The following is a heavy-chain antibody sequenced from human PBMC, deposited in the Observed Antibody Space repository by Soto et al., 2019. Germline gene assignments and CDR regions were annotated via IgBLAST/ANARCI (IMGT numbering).Heavy chain of an antibody. J-gene: IGHJ5*02. D-gene: IGHD2-8*01. CDR3: ARGYPYCTNGVCYTNRYNWFDP. V-gene: IGHV4-34*01. CDR1: GGSFSGYY. Sequence: PSETLSLTCAVYGGSFSGYYWSWIRQPPGKGLEWIGEINHSGSTNYNPSLKSRVTISVDTSKNQFSLKLSSVTAADTAVYYCARGYPYCTNGVCYTNRYNWFDPWGQGTRVTVSS. CDR2: INHSGST.